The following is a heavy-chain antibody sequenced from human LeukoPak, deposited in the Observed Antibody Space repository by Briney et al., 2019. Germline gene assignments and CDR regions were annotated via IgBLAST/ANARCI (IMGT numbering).Heavy chain of an antibody. D-gene: IGHD6-19*01. Sequence: GGSLRLSCAASGFTFSSYAMSWVRQAPGKGLEWVSAISGSGGSTYYADSVKGRFTISRDNSKNTLYLQMNSLRAEDTAVYYRAKGPEAGTTHYFDYWGQGTLVTVSS. CDR2: ISGSGGST. CDR1: GFTFSSYA. CDR3: AKGPEAGTTHYFDY. J-gene: IGHJ4*02. V-gene: IGHV3-23*01.